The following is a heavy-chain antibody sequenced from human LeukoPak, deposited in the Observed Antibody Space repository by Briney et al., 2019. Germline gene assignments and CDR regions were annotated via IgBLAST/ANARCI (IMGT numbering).Heavy chain of an antibody. Sequence: SETLSLTCTVSGGSISSYYWSWIRQPPGKGLEWIGYIYYSGSTNYSPSLKSRVTISVDTSKNQFSLKLSSVTAADTAVYYCARDRPSSGFDYWGQRTLVTVSS. CDR2: IYYSGST. CDR1: GGSISSYY. D-gene: IGHD6-19*01. V-gene: IGHV4-59*01. J-gene: IGHJ4*02. CDR3: ARDRPSSGFDY.